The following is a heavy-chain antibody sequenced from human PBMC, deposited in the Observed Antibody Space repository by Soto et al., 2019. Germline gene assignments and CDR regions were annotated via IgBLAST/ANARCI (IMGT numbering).Heavy chain of an antibody. CDR2: IRAKPYGGTT. CDR3: TTMGEGWLPLN. Sequence: GGSLRLSCTTSGFTFGDSAMSWFRQAPGKGLEWVGFIRAKPYGGTTEFAASVKGRFTISRDDPKRIAYLQMSSLKIGDTAVYYCTTMGEGWLPLNWGQGTLVTVSS. D-gene: IGHD3-16*01. CDR1: GFTFGDSA. V-gene: IGHV3-49*03. J-gene: IGHJ4*02.